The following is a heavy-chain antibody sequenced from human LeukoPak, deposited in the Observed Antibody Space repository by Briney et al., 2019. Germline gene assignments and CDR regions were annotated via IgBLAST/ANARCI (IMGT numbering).Heavy chain of an antibody. D-gene: IGHD6-13*01. CDR1: GFIFSTYA. J-gene: IGHJ4*02. Sequence: QPGGPLRLSCAASGFIFSTYAMSWVRQAPGKGLEWVSVISASGDSTYYADSVKGRFTISRDNFKNTLFLQMNSLRDEDTAVYFCASPDTPRAVSHSGAWYYFDYWGQGTLVTVSS. V-gene: IGHV3-23*01. CDR2: ISASGDST. CDR3: ASPDTPRAVSHSGAWYYFDY.